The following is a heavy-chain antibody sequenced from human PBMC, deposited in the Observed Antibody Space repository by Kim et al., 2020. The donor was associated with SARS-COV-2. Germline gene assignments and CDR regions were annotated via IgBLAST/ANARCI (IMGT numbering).Heavy chain of an antibody. V-gene: IGHV4-59*08. CDR3: ARHLDYFGSGTYHY. D-gene: IGHD3-10*01. CDR2: ISYNGIT. J-gene: IGHJ4*02. Sequence: SETLSLTCTVSGDSVSGYYWSWIRQPPGKGLEWIGYISYNGITNYNPSLKSRVTMSVDTSKNQFSLRLSSVTAADSAVYFCARHLDYFGSGTYHYWGQGTLVTVSS. CDR1: GDSVSGYY.